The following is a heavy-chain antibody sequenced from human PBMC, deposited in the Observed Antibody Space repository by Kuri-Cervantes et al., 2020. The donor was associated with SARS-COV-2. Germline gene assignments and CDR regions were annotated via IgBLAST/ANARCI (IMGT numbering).Heavy chain of an antibody. CDR2: INSDGSST. CDR1: GFTFSSYW. D-gene: IGHD6-19*01. V-gene: IGHV3-74*01. Sequence: GGSLRLSCAASGFTFSSYWMHWVRQAPGKGLVWVSRINSDGSSTSYADSMKGRFTISRDNAKNTLYLQMNSLRAEDTAVYYCARVKQWLERTAFDTWGQGTMVTVSS. CDR3: ARVKQWLERTAFDT. J-gene: IGHJ3*02.